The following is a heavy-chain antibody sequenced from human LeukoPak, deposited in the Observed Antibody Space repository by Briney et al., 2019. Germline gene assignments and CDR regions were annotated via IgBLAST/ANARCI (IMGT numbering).Heavy chain of an antibody. CDR1: GFTFSSYE. CDR2: ISSSGSTI. V-gene: IGHV3-48*03. Sequence: GGSLRLSCAASGFTFSSYEMNWVRQAPGKGLEWVSYISSSGSTIYYADSVKGRFTISRDNSKNTLYLQMNSLRAEDTAVYYCAKGLYTSGWYFDYWGQGTLVTVSS. CDR3: AKGLYTSGWYFDY. D-gene: IGHD6-19*01. J-gene: IGHJ4*02.